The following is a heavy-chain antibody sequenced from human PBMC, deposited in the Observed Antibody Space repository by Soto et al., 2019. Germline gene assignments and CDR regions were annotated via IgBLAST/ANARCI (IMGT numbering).Heavy chain of an antibody. D-gene: IGHD4-17*01. CDR3: ARHGNDYGDWAFGY. J-gene: IGHJ4*02. V-gene: IGHV4-39*01. CDR1: GGSISSSSYY. CDR2: IYYSGST. Sequence: QLQLQESGPGLVKPSETLSLTCTVSGGSISSSSYYWGWIRQPPGKGLEWIGSIYYSGSTYYNPSPKSRVTIAVDTSKNQFSLKLSSVTAADTAVYYCARHGNDYGDWAFGYWGQGTLVTVSS.